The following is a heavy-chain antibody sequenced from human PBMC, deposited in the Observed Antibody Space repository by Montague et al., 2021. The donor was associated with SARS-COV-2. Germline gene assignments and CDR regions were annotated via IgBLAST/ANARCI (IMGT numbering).Heavy chain of an antibody. J-gene: IGHJ3*02. CDR3: ASPTYYYDSSGSDAFDI. Sequence: SETRSLTCTVSGGSVSSSSYYWGWIRQPPGKGLEWIGSIYYSGSTYYNPSLKSRVTISVDTSKNQFSLKLSSVAAADTAVYYCASPTYYYDSSGSDAFDIWGQGIMVTVSS. V-gene: IGHV4-39*01. D-gene: IGHD3-22*01. CDR2: IYYSGST. CDR1: GGSVSSSSYY.